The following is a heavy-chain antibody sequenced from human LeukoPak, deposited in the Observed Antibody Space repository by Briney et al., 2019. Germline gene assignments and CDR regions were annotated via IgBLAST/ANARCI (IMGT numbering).Heavy chain of an antibody. V-gene: IGHV3-7*04. CDR3: TGGALDH. CDR2: INQDGREQ. J-gene: IGHJ4*02. Sequence: QTGGSLRLSCAASGFTFSDYWMSWVRQAPGQGLEWVAKINQDGREQHFVDSVKGRFIISRDNAKDSLLLQMDSLIAEDTAVYYCTGGALDHWGQGALVTVSS. CDR1: GFTFSDYW.